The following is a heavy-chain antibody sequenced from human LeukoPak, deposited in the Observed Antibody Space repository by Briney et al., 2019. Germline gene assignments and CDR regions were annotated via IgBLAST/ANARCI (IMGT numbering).Heavy chain of an antibody. J-gene: IGHJ4*02. CDR1: GLTVSSNY. Sequence: GGSLRVSCAPSGLTVSSNYMSWVGQAPGKGLEGVAVIYSGGSTYYADSVKGRFTISRDNSKNTLYLQMNSLRAEDTAVYYCARYKYDSSGYPYYFDYWGQGPLVTVSS. CDR2: IYSGGST. D-gene: IGHD3-22*01. V-gene: IGHV3-53*01. CDR3: ARYKYDSSGYPYYFDY.